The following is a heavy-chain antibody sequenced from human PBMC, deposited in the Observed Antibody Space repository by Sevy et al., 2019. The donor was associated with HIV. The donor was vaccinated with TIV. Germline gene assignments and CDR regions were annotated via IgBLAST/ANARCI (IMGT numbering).Heavy chain of an antibody. CDR3: AKDIGTATIRYDGFDI. CDR1: GLTFSSYA. D-gene: IGHD1-1*01. Sequence: GGSLRLSCAASGLTFSSYAMNWVRQAPGKGLEWVSGISGSGGTTYYADSVKGRFAIARDNSKNTLYLQMSSLRAEDTAVYYCAKDIGTATIRYDGFDIWGQGTMVTVSS. V-gene: IGHV3-23*01. CDR2: ISGSGGTT. J-gene: IGHJ3*02.